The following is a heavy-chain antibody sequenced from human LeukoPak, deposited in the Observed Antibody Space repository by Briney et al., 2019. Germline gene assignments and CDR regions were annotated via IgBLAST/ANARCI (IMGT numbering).Heavy chain of an antibody. Sequence: SETLSLTCADSGGSISSSNWWTWVRQSPGKGLEWIGEVYHSGTTNYNPSLKSRITISIDTSRNQFSLEMRYVTAADTAVYYCAREDIFGEAIPGFYYYDFWGQGIVVTVSS. V-gene: IGHV4-4*02. D-gene: IGHD3-3*02. CDR3: AREDIFGEAIPGFYYYDF. J-gene: IGHJ4*02. CDR1: GGSISSSNW. CDR2: VYHSGTT.